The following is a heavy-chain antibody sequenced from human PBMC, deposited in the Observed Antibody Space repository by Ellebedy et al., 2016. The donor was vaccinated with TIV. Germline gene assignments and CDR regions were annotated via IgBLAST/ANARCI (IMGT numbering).Heavy chain of an antibody. CDR2: IKRDGSEK. CDR1: GFTFSDYW. J-gene: IGHJ4*02. Sequence: GGSLRLXXAASGFTFSDYWMSWVRQAPGKGLEWVANIKRDGSEKHYVDSVKGRFTISRDSAKNSLYLQMTRLRADDTAVYYCARGGCTSTNCYNGKDFDYWGQGTLVTVSS. CDR3: ARGGCTSTNCYNGKDFDY. V-gene: IGHV3-7*04. D-gene: IGHD2-2*02.